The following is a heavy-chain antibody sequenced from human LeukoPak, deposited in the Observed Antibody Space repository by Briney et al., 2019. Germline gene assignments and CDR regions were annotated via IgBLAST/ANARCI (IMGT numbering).Heavy chain of an antibody. CDR2: ISSSGSTI. J-gene: IGHJ4*02. V-gene: IGHV3-11*01. CDR1: GFTFSDYY. Sequence: PGGSLRLSCAASGFTFSDYYMSWLRQAPGKGLEWVSYISSSGSTIYYADSVKGRFTISRDNAKNSLYLQMNSLRAEDTAVYYCAREGPDSKSYSSSWRKDYWGQGTLVTVSS. CDR3: AREGPDSKSYSSSWRKDY. D-gene: IGHD6-13*01.